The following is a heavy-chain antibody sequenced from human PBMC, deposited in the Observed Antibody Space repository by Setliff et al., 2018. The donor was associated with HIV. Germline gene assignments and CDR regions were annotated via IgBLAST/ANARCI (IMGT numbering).Heavy chain of an antibody. V-gene: IGHV4-31*02. CDR2: IYYSGST. Sequence: PSETLSLTCTVSGGSISSSGYYWSWIRQHAGKGLEWIGYIYYSGSTYYNPSLKSRVTVSLDTSKNQFALKLSSVTAADTAMYYCASLAAGRSYYFDYWGQGTLVTVSS. D-gene: IGHD6-13*01. CDR1: GGSISSSGYY. CDR3: ASLAAGRSYYFDY. J-gene: IGHJ4*02.